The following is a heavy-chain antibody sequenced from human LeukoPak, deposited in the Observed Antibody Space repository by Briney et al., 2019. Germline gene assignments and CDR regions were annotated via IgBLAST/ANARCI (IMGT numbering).Heavy chain of an antibody. CDR2: IYTSRST. D-gene: IGHD6-13*01. Sequence: PSETLSLTCTVSGGSISSYYWSWTRQPPGKGLEWIGYIYTSRSTNYNPSLKSRVTISVDTSKNQFSLKLSSVTAADTAVYYCARRRLAAASMDVWGKGTTVTVSS. J-gene: IGHJ6*04. CDR3: ARRRLAAASMDV. CDR1: GGSISSYY. V-gene: IGHV4-4*09.